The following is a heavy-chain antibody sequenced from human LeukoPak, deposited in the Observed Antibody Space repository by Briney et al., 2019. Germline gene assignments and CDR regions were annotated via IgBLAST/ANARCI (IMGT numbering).Heavy chain of an antibody. Sequence: SETLSLTCAVSGGSISSGGYSWSWIRQPPGKGLEWIGYIYHSGSTYYNPSLKSRVTMSVDRSKNQFSLRLSSVTAADTAVYYCASRHYFDNSGYNYRLLDYWGQGILVTVSS. V-gene: IGHV4-30-2*01. CDR1: GGSISSGGYS. J-gene: IGHJ4*02. D-gene: IGHD3-22*01. CDR2: IYHSGST. CDR3: ASRHYFDNSGYNYRLLDY.